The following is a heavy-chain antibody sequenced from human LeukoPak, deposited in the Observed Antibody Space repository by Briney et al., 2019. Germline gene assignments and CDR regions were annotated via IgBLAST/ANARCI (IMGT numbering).Heavy chain of an antibody. CDR2: ISGSGGNT. CDR1: GFTFSSYW. J-gene: IGHJ5*02. D-gene: IGHD3-10*01. CDR3: AKHPDNMVRGVILS. Sequence: GGSLRLSCAASGFTFSSYWMHWVRQAPGKGLEWASSISGSGGNTYYADSVKGRFTISRDNSKNTLYLQMNSLRAEDTAVYFCAKHPDNMVRGVILSWGQGTQVTVSS. V-gene: IGHV3-23*01.